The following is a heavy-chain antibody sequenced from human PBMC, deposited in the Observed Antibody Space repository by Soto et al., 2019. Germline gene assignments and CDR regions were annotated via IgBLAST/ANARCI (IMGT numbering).Heavy chain of an antibody. D-gene: IGHD3-22*01. CDR1: GHIFSNYW. Sequence: GESLKISCKGSGHIFSNYWIGWVRQMPGKGLEWMGIIYPGDSDTRYSPSFQGQVTITVDKSINTAYLQWSRLKASDTAIYYCAIQRLWGTSGYYYFENWGQGTLVTVS. V-gene: IGHV5-51*01. J-gene: IGHJ4*02. CDR2: IYPGDSDT. CDR3: AIQRLWGTSGYYYFEN.